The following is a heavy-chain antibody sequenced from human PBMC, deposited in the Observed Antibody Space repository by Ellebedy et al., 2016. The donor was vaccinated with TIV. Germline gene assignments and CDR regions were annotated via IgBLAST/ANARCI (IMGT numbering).Heavy chain of an antibody. CDR3: AREGDTSMGRFDY. CDR2: TYYRSKWYN. J-gene: IGHJ4*02. D-gene: IGHD5-18*01. Sequence: SQTLSLTCAISGDSVSSNSAAWHWIRQSPSRGLEWLGRTYYRSKWYNDYAVSVKSRITINPDTSKNQFSLQLNSVTAEDTAVYYCAREGDTSMGRFDYWGQGTLATVSS. V-gene: IGHV6-1*01. CDR1: GDSVSSNSAA.